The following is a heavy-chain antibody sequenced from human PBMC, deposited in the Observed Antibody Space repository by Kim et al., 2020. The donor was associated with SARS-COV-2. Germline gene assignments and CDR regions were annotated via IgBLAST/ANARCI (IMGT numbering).Heavy chain of an antibody. Sequence: SETLSLTCTVSGGSISSGGYYWSWIRQHPGKGLEWIGYIYYSGRTYYNPSLKSRVTISVDTSKNQFSLKLSSVTAADTAVYYCASEGGAPRGYYGSGSYYNRDACDIWGQETMVPVSS. CDR2: IYYSGRT. CDR1: GGSISSGGYY. J-gene: IGHJ3*02. D-gene: IGHD3-10*01. CDR3: ASEGGAPRGYYGSGSYYNRDACDI. V-gene: IGHV4-31*03.